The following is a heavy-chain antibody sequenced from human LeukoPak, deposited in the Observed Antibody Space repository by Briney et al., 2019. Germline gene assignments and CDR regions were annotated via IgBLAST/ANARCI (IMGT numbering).Heavy chain of an antibody. Sequence: GGSLRLSCAASGFTFSSYEMNWVRQAPGKGLEWVSYISSSGSTIYYADSVKGRFTISRDNAKNSLYLQMNSLRAEDTAVYYCARDDGDYHYYYGMHVWGKRTTVTVSS. CDR3: ARDDGDYHYYYGMHV. CDR2: ISSSGSTI. D-gene: IGHD4-17*01. V-gene: IGHV3-48*03. J-gene: IGHJ6*04. CDR1: GFTFSSYE.